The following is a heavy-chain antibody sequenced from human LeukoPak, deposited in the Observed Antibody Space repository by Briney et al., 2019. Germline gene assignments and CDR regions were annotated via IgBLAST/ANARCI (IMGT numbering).Heavy chain of an antibody. D-gene: IGHD2-2*02. CDR3: ARVLTYCSSTSCYTGDAFDI. CDR1: GYTFTGCC. Sequence: ASVKVSCKASGYTFTGCCMHWVRQAPGQGLEWMGLINPNSGGTNYAQKFQGRVTMTRDTSISTSYMELSRLRPDDTAVYYCARVLTYCSSTSCYTGDAFDIWGQGTMVTVSS. J-gene: IGHJ3*02. V-gene: IGHV1-2*06. CDR2: INPNSGGT.